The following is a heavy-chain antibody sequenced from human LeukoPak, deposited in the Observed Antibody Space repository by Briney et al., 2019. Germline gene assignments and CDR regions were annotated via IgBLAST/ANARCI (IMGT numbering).Heavy chain of an antibody. V-gene: IGHV3-74*01. CDR1: GFTFSSYW. Sequence: GGSLRLSCAASGFTFSSYWMHWVRQAPGKGLVWVSRINSDGSSTSYADSVKGRFTISRDNAKNTLYLQMDSLRAEDTAVYYCARALVVPAAMDAFDIWGQGTMVTVSS. D-gene: IGHD2-2*01. CDR3: ARALVVPAAMDAFDI. J-gene: IGHJ3*02. CDR2: INSDGSST.